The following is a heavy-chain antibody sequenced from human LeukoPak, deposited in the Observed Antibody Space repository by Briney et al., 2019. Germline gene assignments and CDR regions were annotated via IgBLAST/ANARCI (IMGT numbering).Heavy chain of an antibody. D-gene: IGHD6-13*01. CDR2: INTNTGNP. V-gene: IGHV7-4-1*02. J-gene: IGHJ5*02. CDR1: GYTFTSYA. Sequence: ASVKVSCKASGYTFTSYAMNWVRQAPGQGLEWMGWINTNTGNPTYAQGFTGRFVFSLDTSVSTAYLQISSLKAEDTAVYYCARGKQQLVRSSWFDPWGQGTLVTVSS. CDR3: ARGKQQLVRSSWFDP.